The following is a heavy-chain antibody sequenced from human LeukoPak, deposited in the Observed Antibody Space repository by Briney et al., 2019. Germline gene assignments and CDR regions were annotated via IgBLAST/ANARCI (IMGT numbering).Heavy chain of an antibody. CDR3: ASRDYFDY. J-gene: IGHJ4*02. Sequence: GGSLRLSCAASGFTFSSYWMHWVRQAPGKGLEWVSYITADSGTTYYADSVKGRFTISRDNANNSLFLQMNSLRDEDTAVYYCASRDYFDYWGQGTLVTVSS. CDR2: ITADSGTT. V-gene: IGHV3-48*02. CDR1: GFTFSSYW.